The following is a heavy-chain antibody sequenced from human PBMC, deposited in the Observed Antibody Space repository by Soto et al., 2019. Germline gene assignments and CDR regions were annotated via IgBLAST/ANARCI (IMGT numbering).Heavy chain of an antibody. CDR3: ARDWSRYFNSSGLMWFY. CDR2: ISAHNGDT. CDR1: GYTVNYYG. D-gene: IGHD3-22*01. J-gene: IGHJ4*02. Sequence: ASVKVSCKASGYTVNYYGISWVRQAPGQGLEWVGWISAHNGDTKYAQNLKGSLTLTTDTSTSTAYMELTSLTSDDAAVYYSARDWSRYFNSSGLMWFYWGQGTLVTVSS. V-gene: IGHV1-18*04.